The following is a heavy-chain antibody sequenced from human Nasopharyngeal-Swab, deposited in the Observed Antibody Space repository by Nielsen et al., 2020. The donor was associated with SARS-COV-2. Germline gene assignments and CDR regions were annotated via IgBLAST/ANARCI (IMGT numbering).Heavy chain of an antibody. CDR2: VSYNGNYK. CDR3: ARGAVSGTLYAEYFQY. J-gene: IGHJ1*01. Sequence: GESLKISCAASEFTFSSYGMHWVRQAPGKGLEWVAVVSYNGNYKNYADFVKGRFTISRDNSKNTLSLQMNSLRDEDTSVYYCARGAVSGTLYAEYFQYWGQGTLVTVSS. V-gene: IGHV3-30*03. D-gene: IGHD1-26*01. CDR1: EFTFSSYG.